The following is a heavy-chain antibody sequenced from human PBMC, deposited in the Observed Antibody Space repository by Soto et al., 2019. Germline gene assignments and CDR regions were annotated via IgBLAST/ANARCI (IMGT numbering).Heavy chain of an antibody. Sequence: QVQLVQSGAEVKKPGSSVKVSCKASGGTFSSYTISWVRQAPGQGLEWMGRIIPILGIANYAQKFQGRVTITADKSTSTAYMELSSLRSEDTAVYYCAWFGDHNNWFDPWGQGTLVTVSS. CDR2: IIPILGIA. CDR3: AWFGDHNNWFDP. CDR1: GGTFSSYT. V-gene: IGHV1-69*02. J-gene: IGHJ5*02. D-gene: IGHD3-10*01.